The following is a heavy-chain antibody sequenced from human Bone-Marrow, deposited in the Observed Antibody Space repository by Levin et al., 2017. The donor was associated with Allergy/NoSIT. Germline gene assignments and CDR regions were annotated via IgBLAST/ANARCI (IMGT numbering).Heavy chain of an antibody. D-gene: IGHD2-21*02. Sequence: SQTLSLTCTVSGDSITSSSWIWIRQSAEKGLEWIGRIDRDGNTRDNPSLTSRVSVSLDTSRNHFSLRLTSVTAADTAVYYCAKVGVLTYSYFDYWGQGTLVTVSS. CDR1: GDSITSSS. J-gene: IGHJ4*02. V-gene: IGHV4-4*07. CDR3: AKVGVLTYSYFDY. CDR2: IDRDGNT.